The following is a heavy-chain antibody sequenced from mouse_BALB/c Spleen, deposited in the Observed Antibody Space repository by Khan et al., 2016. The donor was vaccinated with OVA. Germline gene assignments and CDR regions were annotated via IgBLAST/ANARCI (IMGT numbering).Heavy chain of an antibody. CDR2: ISYSGST. CDR1: GYSITSDYA. CDR3: ARDGSRCNYAMDN. V-gene: IGHV3-2*02. Sequence: EVQLVESGPGLVKPSQSLSLTCTVTGYSITSDYAWNWIRQFPGNKLEWMGYISYSGSTNYNPALKSRIFITRNTYKNQFFLQLNSVTTEDTATYYCARDGSRCNYAMDNWGQGTSVTVSS. J-gene: IGHJ4*01. D-gene: IGHD2-3*01.